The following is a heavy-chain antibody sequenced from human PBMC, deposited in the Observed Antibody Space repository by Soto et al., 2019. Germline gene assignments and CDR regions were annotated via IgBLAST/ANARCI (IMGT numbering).Heavy chain of an antibody. J-gene: IGHJ6*02. V-gene: IGHV1-3*01. CDR1: GYTFTSYA. CDR3: ARGLQAAAGKEGQGYYYYGMDV. CDR2: INAGNGNT. D-gene: IGHD6-13*01. Sequence: GASVKVSCKASGYTFTSYAMHWVRQAPGQRLEWMGWINAGNGNTKYSQKFQGRVTITRDTSASTAYMELSSLRSEDTAVYYCARGLQAAAGKEGQGYYYYGMDVWGQGTTVTVSS.